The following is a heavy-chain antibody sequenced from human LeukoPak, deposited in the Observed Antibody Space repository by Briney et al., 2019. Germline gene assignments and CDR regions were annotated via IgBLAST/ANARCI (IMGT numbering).Heavy chain of an antibody. D-gene: IGHD2-8*01. CDR3: ARVGYLMDAFDI. V-gene: IGHV4-59*01. CDR2: IYYSGST. CDR1: GGSISSYY. Sequence: AETLSLTCTVSGGSISSYYWSWIRQPPGKGLEWIGYIYYSGSTNYNPSLKSRVTISVDTSKNQFSLKLSSVTAADTAVYYCARVGYLMDAFDIWGQGTMVTVSS. J-gene: IGHJ3*02.